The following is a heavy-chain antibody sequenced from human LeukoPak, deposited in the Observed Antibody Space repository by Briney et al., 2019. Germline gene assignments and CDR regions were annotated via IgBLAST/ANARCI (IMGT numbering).Heavy chain of an antibody. CDR1: GFTFSSYW. V-gene: IGHV3-7*01. D-gene: IGHD3-10*01. CDR2: IKQDGSEK. CDR3: ARGPMVRGVIINYYFDY. Sequence: GGSLRLSCAASGFTFSSYWMSWVRQAPGKGREWVANIKQDGSEKYYVDSVKGRFTISRDNAKNSLYLQMNSLRAEDTAVYYCARGPMVRGVIINYYFDYWGQGTLVTVSS. J-gene: IGHJ4*02.